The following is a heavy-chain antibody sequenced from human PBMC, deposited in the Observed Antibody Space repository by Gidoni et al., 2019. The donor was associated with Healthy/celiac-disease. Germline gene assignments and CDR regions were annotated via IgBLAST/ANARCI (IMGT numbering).Heavy chain of an antibody. V-gene: IGHV3-23*01. CDR3: ARFGYSYGPGTPPLDY. D-gene: IGHD5-18*01. CDR1: GFTFSSYA. Sequence: EVQLLESGGGLVQPGGSLRLSCAASGFTFSSYAMSWVRQAPGKGLEWVSAISGSGGSTYYADSVKGRFTISRDNSKNTLYLQMNSLRAEDTAVYYCARFGYSYGPGTPPLDYWGQGTLVTVSS. CDR2: ISGSGGST. J-gene: IGHJ4*02.